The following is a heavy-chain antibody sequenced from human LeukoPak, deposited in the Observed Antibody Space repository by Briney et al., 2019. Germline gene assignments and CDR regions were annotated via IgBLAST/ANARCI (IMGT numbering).Heavy chain of an antibody. CDR2: IDWNGGST. D-gene: IGHD5-12*01. CDR3: ARASYSGYDSDY. CDR1: GFTFDDYG. J-gene: IGHJ4*02. V-gene: IGHV3-20*04. Sequence: GGSLRLSCAASGFTFDDYGMSWVRQAPGKGLEWVSGIDWNGGSTGYADSVKGRFTISRDNAKNSLYLQMNSLRAEDTALYYCARASYSGYDSDYWGQGTLVAVSA.